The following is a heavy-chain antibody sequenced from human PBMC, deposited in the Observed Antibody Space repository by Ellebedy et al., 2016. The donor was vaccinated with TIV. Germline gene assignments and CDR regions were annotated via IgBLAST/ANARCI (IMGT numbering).Heavy chain of an antibody. CDR2: INSDGSST. Sequence: GGSLRLSCAASGFTFSSYWMHWVRQAPGKGLVWVSRINSDGSSTSYADSVKGRFTISRDNAKNTLYLQMNSLRAEDTAVYYCVVDYNDDFYGMDVWGQGTTVTVSS. J-gene: IGHJ6*02. V-gene: IGHV3-74*01. CDR3: VVDYNDDFYGMDV. D-gene: IGHD3-22*01. CDR1: GFTFSSYW.